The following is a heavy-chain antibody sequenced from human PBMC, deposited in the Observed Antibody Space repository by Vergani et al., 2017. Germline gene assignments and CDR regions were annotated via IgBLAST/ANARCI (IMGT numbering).Heavy chain of an antibody. CDR2: ISSSGRTI. CDR1: GFTFSSYG. J-gene: IGHJ4*02. D-gene: IGHD3-3*01. Sequence: VQLVESGGGVVQPGRSLRLSCAASGFTFSSYGMHWFRQAPGKGLEWVSYISSSGRTIYYADSVKGRLTISRDNAKNSLYLQMNSLRAEDTAVYYCATQHYDFWSGPYIPLGYWGQGPLVTVSS. CDR3: ATQHYDFWSGPYIPLGY. V-gene: IGHV3-48*04.